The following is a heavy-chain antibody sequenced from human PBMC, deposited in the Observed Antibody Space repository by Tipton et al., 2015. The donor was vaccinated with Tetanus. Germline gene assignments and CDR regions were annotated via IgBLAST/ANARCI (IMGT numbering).Heavy chain of an antibody. CDR2: VFHSGRP. CDR1: GGSIDNNNFH. V-gene: IGHV4-39*01. CDR3: ARGSKGSTAWFPDHYGMDV. D-gene: IGHD6-19*01. Sequence: GLVKPSETLSLTCSVSGGSIDNNNFHWGWVRQPPGKGLEWIGTVFHSGRPNLNPSLKSRVTMSVDTSKSQFSLRLASVTVADTGVYYCARGSKGSTAWFPDHYGMDVWGQGTTVTVSS. J-gene: IGHJ6*02.